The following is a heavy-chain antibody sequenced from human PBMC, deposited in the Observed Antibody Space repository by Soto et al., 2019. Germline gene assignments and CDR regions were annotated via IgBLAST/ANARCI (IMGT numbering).Heavy chain of an antibody. V-gene: IGHV3-23*01. Sequence: GGSLRLSCAASEFSFDDYAMSWVRQAPGKGLEWVSLISPSGISTYYADSVKGRFTISRDISRNTLYLQMSSLRPGDTALYFCARGGGFYSENSDSHWFDPWGQGTLVTVSS. D-gene: IGHD1-26*01. CDR1: EFSFDDYA. J-gene: IGHJ5*02. CDR3: ARGGGFYSENSDSHWFDP. CDR2: ISPSGIST.